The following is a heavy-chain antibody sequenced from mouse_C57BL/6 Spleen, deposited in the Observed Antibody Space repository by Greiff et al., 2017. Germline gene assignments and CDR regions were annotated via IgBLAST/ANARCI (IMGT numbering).Heavy chain of an antibody. CDR2: IYPGDGDT. Sequence: QVQLQQSGPELVKPGASVKISCKASGYAFSSSWMNWVKQRPGKGLEWIGRIYPGDGDTNDNGKFKGKATLTADKSSSTAYMQLSSLTSEDSAVYFCAKIYYDYDGYAMDYWGQGTSVTVSS. CDR1: GYAFSSSW. J-gene: IGHJ4*01. V-gene: IGHV1-82*01. CDR3: AKIYYDYDGYAMDY. D-gene: IGHD2-4*01.